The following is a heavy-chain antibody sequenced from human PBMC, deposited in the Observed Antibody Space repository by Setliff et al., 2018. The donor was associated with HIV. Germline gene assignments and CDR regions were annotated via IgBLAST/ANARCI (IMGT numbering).Heavy chain of an antibody. CDR1: DGSISSHY. CDR3: ARLDYGSGSYPYLFDY. D-gene: IGHD3-10*01. J-gene: IGHJ4*02. Sequence: SETLSLTCTVSDGSISSHYWSWIRQPPGKGLEWVGYSFYSGSTNYNPSLKSRVTISIDTSKNQFSLKLISVTAADTAMYYCARLDYGSGSYPYLFDYWGQGALVTVSS. CDR2: SFYSGST. V-gene: IGHV4-59*11.